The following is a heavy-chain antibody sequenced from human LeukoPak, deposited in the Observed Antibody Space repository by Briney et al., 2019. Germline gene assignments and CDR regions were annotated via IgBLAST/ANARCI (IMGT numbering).Heavy chain of an antibody. CDR2: INPNSGGT. CDR3: ARYGPAHRNYDFWSGYFSGEYYFDY. J-gene: IGHJ4*02. Sequence: GASVKVSCKASGYTFTGYYMHWVRQAPGQGLEWMGRINPNSGGTNYAQKFQGRVTMTRDTSISTAYMELSRLRSDDTAVYYCARYGPAHRNYDFWSGYFSGEYYFDYWGQGTLVTVSS. D-gene: IGHD3-3*01. V-gene: IGHV1-2*06. CDR1: GYTFTGYY.